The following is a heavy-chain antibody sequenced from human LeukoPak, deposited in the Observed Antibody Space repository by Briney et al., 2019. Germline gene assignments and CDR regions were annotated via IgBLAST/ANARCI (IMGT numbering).Heavy chain of an antibody. D-gene: IGHD3-3*02. J-gene: IGHJ5*02. CDR2: IWFDGSVK. CDR1: GFTFNTHG. Sequence: PGGSLSLSCAASGFTFNTHGMHWVRQAPGKGLEWVAAIWFDGSVKHYSDAVKGRITIFRDNSMNTFYLQMNSLRVEDTFIYYGEKDTAVPFLALASWGQGTLVTVSS. CDR3: EKDTAVPFLALAS. V-gene: IGHV3-33*06.